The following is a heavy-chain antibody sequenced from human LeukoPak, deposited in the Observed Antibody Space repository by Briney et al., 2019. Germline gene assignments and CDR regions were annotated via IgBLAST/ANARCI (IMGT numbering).Heavy chain of an antibody. Sequence: GGSLRLSCVASGFTFSNYAMHWVRQAPGKGLEWVAVISYGGSNKNYADSVKGRFTISRDNSKNTLYLQMISLRAEDTAVYYCAKEGLWFGEFDFDYWGQGTLVTVSS. D-gene: IGHD3-10*01. CDR3: AKEGLWFGEFDFDY. CDR2: ISYGGSNK. CDR1: GFTFSNYA. V-gene: IGHV3-30*04. J-gene: IGHJ4*02.